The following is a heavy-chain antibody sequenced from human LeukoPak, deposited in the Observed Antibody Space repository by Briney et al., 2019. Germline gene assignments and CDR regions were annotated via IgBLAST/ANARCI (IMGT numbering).Heavy chain of an antibody. CDR3: AKSDWFDP. CDR1: GFTFGNYW. CDR2: IKNDGSSA. J-gene: IGHJ5*01. V-gene: IGHV3-74*01. Sequence: GGSLRLSCATSGFTFGNYWMSWLRHAPGKGLVWVSRIKNDGSSASYAESVKGRFTISRDNARSTLYLQMNSLRVDDTAVYYCAKSDWFDPWGRGILVTVSS.